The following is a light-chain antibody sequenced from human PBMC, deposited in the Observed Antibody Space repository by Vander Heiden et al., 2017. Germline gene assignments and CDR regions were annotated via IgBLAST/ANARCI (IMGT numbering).Light chain of an antibody. CDR3: MQALQTPRT. V-gene: IGKV2-28*01. CDR1: QSLLYSNGYNY. J-gene: IGKJ2*01. CDR2: LGS. Sequence: DIAMTQSPLSLPVTPGEPASISCRSSQSLLYSNGYNYLDWYLQKPGQSPQLLIYLGSNRASGVPDRFSGSGSDTDFTLKISRVEAEDVGVYYCMQALQTPRTFGQGTKLEIK.